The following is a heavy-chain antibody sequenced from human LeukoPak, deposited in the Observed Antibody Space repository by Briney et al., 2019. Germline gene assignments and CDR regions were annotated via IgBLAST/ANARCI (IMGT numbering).Heavy chain of an antibody. CDR1: GYTFTGYY. CDR2: INPNSGGT. V-gene: IGHV1-2*02. D-gene: IGHD2/OR15-2a*01. J-gene: IGHJ4*02. CDR3: ARVRAESKYYFDY. Sequence: ASVKDSCKASGYTFTGYYMHWVRQAPGQGLEWMGWINPNSGGTNYAQKFQGRVTMTRDTSISTAYMELSRLRSDDTAVYYCARVRAESKYYFDYWGQGTLVTVSS.